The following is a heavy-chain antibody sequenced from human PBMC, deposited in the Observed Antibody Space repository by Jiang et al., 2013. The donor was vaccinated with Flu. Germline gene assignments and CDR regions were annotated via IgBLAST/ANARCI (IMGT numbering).Heavy chain of an antibody. Sequence: VQSGSELKKPGASVKVSCKASGYSFSTYAINWVRQAPGQGPEWMDWINTYTGAPTYAQGFTGRFAFSLDTSLTTAYLQISSLKAEDSAVYYCAXGGDHRMTSNYAMDL. CDR3: AXGGDHRMTSNYAMDL. J-gene: IGHJ6*01. D-gene: IGHD3-16*01. CDR2: INTYTGAP. CDR1: GYSFSTYA. V-gene: IGHV7-4-1*02.